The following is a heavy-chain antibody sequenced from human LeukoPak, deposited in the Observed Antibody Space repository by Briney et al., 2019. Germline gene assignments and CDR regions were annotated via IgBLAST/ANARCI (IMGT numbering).Heavy chain of an antibody. D-gene: IGHD3-22*01. Sequence: PSETLSLTCAVSGGSISGYFWSWSRQPPGKGLEWIGYIYYSGSTNYNPSLKSRVTISVDTSKNQFSLKLSSVTAADTAVYYCARDYYDSGLDYWGQGTLVTVSS. V-gene: IGHV4-59*01. CDR2: IYYSGST. J-gene: IGHJ4*02. CDR1: GGSISGYF. CDR3: ARDYYDSGLDY.